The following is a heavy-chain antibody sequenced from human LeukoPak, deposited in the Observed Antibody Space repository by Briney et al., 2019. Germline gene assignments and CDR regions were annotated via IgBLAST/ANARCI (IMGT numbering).Heavy chain of an antibody. V-gene: IGHV4-4*07. CDR1: GGSISSYY. Sequence: SETLSLTCTVSGGSISSYYWSWIRQPAGKGLEWIGRIYTNGSTNYNPSLKSRVTMSVDTSKSQFSLKLSSVTAADTAVYYCARAVGSGSFQTYYYYMDVWGKGTTVTISS. D-gene: IGHD3-10*01. CDR3: ARAVGSGSFQTYYYYMDV. CDR2: IYTNGST. J-gene: IGHJ6*03.